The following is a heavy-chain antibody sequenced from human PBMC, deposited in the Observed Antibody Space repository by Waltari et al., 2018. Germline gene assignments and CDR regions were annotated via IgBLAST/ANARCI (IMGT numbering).Heavy chain of an antibody. V-gene: IGHV4-4*07. CDR3: ARYSATGDYYFDY. J-gene: IGHJ4*02. D-gene: IGHD7-27*01. Sequence: QLQLQESGPGLVKPSETLSLTCGVSGGSISSNYWCWLRPPPGKGLEWIGRISGSDGSTDYNPSLKSRVTISTDTSKNQFSLNLSSATAADTAVYYCARYSATGDYYFDYWGQGVLVTVSS. CDR2: ISGSDGST. CDR1: GGSISSNY.